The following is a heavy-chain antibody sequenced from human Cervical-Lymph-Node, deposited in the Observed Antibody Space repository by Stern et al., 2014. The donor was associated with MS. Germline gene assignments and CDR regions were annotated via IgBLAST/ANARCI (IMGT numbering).Heavy chain of an antibody. CDR3: STADLATTFCN. J-gene: IGHJ4*02. V-gene: IGHV1-69*01. Sequence: VQLVESGAEVKRPGSSVKVPCKASGGSFNNYIVNWVRQAPGQGLEWMGAIIPLFGTPRYSQEFQGRVTISADDSTNTASMELSSLRSQDTAIYYCSTADLATTFCNWGQGTLVSVSS. CDR2: IIPLFGTP. CDR1: GGSFNNYI. D-gene: IGHD2/OR15-2a*01.